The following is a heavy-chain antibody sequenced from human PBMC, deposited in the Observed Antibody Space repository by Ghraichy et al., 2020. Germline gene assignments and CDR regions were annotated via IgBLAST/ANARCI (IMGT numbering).Heavy chain of an antibody. J-gene: IGHJ6*02. Sequence: GGSLRLSCAASGFTFDDYTMHWVRQAPGKGLEWVSLISWDGGSTYYADSVKGRFTISRDNSKNSLYLQMNSLRTEDTALYYCAKGDCGGDCFRPYYYGMDVWGQGTTVTVSS. CDR2: ISWDGGST. V-gene: IGHV3-43*01. CDR1: GFTFDDYT. D-gene: IGHD2-21*02. CDR3: AKGDCGGDCFRPYYYGMDV.